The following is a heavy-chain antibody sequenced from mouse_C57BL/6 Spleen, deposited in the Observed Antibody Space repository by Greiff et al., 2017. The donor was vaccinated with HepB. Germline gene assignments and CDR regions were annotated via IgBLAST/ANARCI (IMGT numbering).Heavy chain of an antibody. CDR3: ARHQAYYYAMDY. V-gene: IGHV5-6*01. D-gene: IGHD3-2*02. CDR2: ISSGGSYT. CDR1: GFTFSSYG. J-gene: IGHJ4*01. Sequence: DVHLVESGGDLVKPGGSLKLSCAASGFTFSSYGMSWVRQTPDKRLEWVATISSGGSYTYYPDSVKGRFTISRDNAKNTLYLQMSSLKSEDTAMYYCARHQAYYYAMDYWGQGTSVTVSS.